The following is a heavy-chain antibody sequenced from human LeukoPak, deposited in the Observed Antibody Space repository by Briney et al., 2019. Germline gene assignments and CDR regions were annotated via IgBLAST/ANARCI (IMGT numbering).Heavy chain of an antibody. V-gene: IGHV1-2*02. CDR3: ARAPTYYYDSSGYPPYYFDY. CDR1: GYTFTGYY. D-gene: IGHD3-22*01. Sequence: ASVKVSCKASGYTFTGYYMHWVRQAPGQGLEWMGWINPNSGGTNYAQKFQGRVTMTRDTSISTAYMELSRLRSDDTAVYYCARAPTYYYDSSGYPPYYFDYWGQGTLVTVSS. CDR2: INPNSGGT. J-gene: IGHJ4*02.